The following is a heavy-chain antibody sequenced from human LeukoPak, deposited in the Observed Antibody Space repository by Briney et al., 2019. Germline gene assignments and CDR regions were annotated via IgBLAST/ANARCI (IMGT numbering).Heavy chain of an antibody. Sequence: GASLLICADGAVSIFTSYLIGWRRALPGEVLGGLWIIYPGDSDTRNSPSFQGQVTISADKSISNAYLQWSSPKASHTAMYYGARRSLGSGYYYYGMDVWGQGTTVTVSS. CDR2: IYPGDSDT. D-gene: IGHD3-22*01. J-gene: IGHJ6*02. V-gene: IGHV5-51*01. CDR3: ARRSLGSGYYYYGMDV. CDR1: VSIFTSYL.